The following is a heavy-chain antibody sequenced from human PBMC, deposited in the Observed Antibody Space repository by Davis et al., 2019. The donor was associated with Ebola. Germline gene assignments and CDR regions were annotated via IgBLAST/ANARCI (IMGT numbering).Heavy chain of an antibody. CDR1: GFTFSNYA. CDR3: VKEYHYDTSGYYYGNFEY. V-gene: IGHV3-64D*08. J-gene: IGHJ4*02. D-gene: IGHD3-22*01. CDR2: ITTNGGGT. Sequence: GGSLRLSCSASGFTFSNYAMHWVRQAPGKGLEHVSSITTNGGGTYYRDSVQGRFTISRDNYKNTLYLQMSSLRAEDTAVYYCVKEYHYDTSGYYYGNFEYWGQGTLVTVSS.